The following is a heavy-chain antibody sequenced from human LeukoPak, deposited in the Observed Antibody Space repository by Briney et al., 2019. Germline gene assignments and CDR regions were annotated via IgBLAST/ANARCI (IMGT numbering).Heavy chain of an antibody. CDR3: ASGSSYDSSGRGFDY. J-gene: IGHJ4*02. D-gene: IGHD3-22*01. V-gene: IGHV1-2*02. CDR1: GYTFTDYY. Sequence: ASVKVSCKASGYTFTDYYMHWVRQAPGQGLEWMGWINPSSGGTNYAQKFQGRVTMTRDTSISTAYMELSRLTFDDTAVYYCASGSSYDSSGRGFDYWGQGTLVTVSS. CDR2: INPSSGGT.